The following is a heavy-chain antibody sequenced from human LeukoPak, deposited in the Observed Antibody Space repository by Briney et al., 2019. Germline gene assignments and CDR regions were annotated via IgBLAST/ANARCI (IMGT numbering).Heavy chain of an antibody. J-gene: IGHJ4*02. D-gene: IGHD4-17*01. CDR2: IYYTGTT. V-gene: IGHV4-39*07. CDR1: GGSISSNNHY. CDR3: ARTSYGDYRAYYFDY. Sequence: SETLSLTCTVSGGSISSNNHYWGWIRQPPGKGLEWIGSIYYTGTTFYNPSLKSRVTISLDTSKNQFSLKLRSGTAADTAVYYCARTSYGDYRAYYFDYWGQGTLVTVSS.